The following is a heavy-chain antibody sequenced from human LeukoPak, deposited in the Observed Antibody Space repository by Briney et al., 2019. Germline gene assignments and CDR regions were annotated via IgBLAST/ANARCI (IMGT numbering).Heavy chain of an antibody. CDR2: INHSGST. J-gene: IGHJ4*02. CDR3: ARKERSSSISHPATKNYFDY. CDR1: GGSFSGYY. Sequence: PSETLSLTCAVYGGSFSGYYWSWIRQPPGKGLEWIGEINHSGSTNYNPSLKSRVTISVDTSKNQFSLKLSSVTAADTAVYYCARKERSSSISHPATKNYFDYWGQGTLVTVSS. V-gene: IGHV4-34*01. D-gene: IGHD6-6*01.